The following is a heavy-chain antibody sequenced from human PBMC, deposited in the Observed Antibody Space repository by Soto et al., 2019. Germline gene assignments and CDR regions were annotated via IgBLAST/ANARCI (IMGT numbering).Heavy chain of an antibody. V-gene: IGHV3-48*01. Sequence: GGALRRSCATSGFILSDCAMNWVRQAPGKGLEWVSYISSSSSVIDYADSVKGRFTVSRDNARNSLYLQMNSLRAEDTAVYYCARDLSWGSNWYYYMDVWGKGTTVTVSS. CDR1: GFILSDCA. CDR2: ISSSSSVI. D-gene: IGHD7-27*01. J-gene: IGHJ6*03. CDR3: ARDLSWGSNWYYYMDV.